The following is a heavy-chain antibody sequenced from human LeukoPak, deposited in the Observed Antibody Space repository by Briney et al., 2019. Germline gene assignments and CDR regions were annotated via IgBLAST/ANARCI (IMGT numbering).Heavy chain of an antibody. Sequence: ASVTVSFKASGYSFGIFGISWVRQAPGQGLEWMGWISANTGNTNYAQELQGRVTMTTDTSTSTAYMELRSLRSDDTAVYYCARVGVVVPAAWFDPWGQGTLVTVSS. J-gene: IGHJ5*02. D-gene: IGHD2-2*01. CDR3: ARVGVVVPAAWFDP. CDR2: ISANTGNT. CDR1: GYSFGIFG. V-gene: IGHV1-18*01.